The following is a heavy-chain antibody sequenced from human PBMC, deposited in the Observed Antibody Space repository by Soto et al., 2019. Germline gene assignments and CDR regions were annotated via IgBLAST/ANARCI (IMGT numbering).Heavy chain of an antibody. V-gene: IGHV3-11*01. D-gene: IGHD6-13*01. J-gene: IGHJ6*03. Sequence: GGSLRLSCAASGFTFSDYYMSWIRQAPGKGLEWVSYISSSGSTIYYADSVKGRFTISRDNAKNSLYLQMNSLRAEDTAVYYCARSLWRIAAAGRVPGSYYYYMDVWGKGTTVTVSS. CDR3: ARSLWRIAAAGRVPGSYYYYMDV. CDR2: ISSSGSTI. CDR1: GFTFSDYY.